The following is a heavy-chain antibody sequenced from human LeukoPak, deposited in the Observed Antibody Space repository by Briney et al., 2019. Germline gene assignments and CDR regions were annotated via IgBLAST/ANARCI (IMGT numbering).Heavy chain of an antibody. D-gene: IGHD6-6*01. V-gene: IGHV3-7*03. CDR1: GFTLSTYA. CDR2: IKQDGSEK. J-gene: IGHJ3*02. Sequence: GGSLRLSCAASGFTLSTYAMSWVRQAPGKGLEWVANIKQDGSEKYYVDSVKGRFTISRDNAKNSLYLQMNSLRAEDMALYYCAKAIAARANAFDIWGQGTMVTVSS. CDR3: AKAIAARANAFDI.